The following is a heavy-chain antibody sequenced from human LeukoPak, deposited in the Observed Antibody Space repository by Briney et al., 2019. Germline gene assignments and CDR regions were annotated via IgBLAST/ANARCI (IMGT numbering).Heavy chain of an antibody. D-gene: IGHD2-15*01. CDR2: IYYSGST. CDR1: GGSISSYY. Sequence: SETLSLTCTVSGGSISSYYWSWIRQPPGKGLEWIGYIYYSGSTNYNPSLKSRLTMSIDSSKNQFSLKLSSVTAADTAVYYCARDREFCSGASCYPYWYDYWGQGILVTVSS. CDR3: ARDREFCSGASCYPYWYDY. V-gene: IGHV4-59*12. J-gene: IGHJ4*02.